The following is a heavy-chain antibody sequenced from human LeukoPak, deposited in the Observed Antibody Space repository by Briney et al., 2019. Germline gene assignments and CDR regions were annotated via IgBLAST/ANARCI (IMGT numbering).Heavy chain of an antibody. V-gene: IGHV3-23*01. D-gene: IGHD1-26*01. CDR2: LSGLGYRT. Sequence: GGSLRLSCEASGFIFGSYAMGWVRQAPGKGLEWVSGLSGLGYRTHYADSVRGRFIISRDNSKNSLFLRMNSLRVEDTAVYYCAKYGVGETYFGDYWGQGALVIVSS. CDR1: GFIFGSYA. J-gene: IGHJ4*02. CDR3: AKYGVGETYFGDY.